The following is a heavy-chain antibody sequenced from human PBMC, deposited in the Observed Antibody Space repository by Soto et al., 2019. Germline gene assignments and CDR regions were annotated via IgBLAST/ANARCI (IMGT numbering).Heavy chain of an antibody. J-gene: IGHJ4*02. D-gene: IGHD6-19*01. CDR3: ARRLQWQLRPLDS. Sequence: QEHLMESGGGLVKPGGSLRLSCAGSGFIFSDYYITWIRRAPGKGLEWVSYINTLSSAIYYADAVKGLFTISRDNAKNSVYLQMNSLRAEETAVYYCARRLQWQLRPLDSWGRGTLVTGSS. V-gene: IGHV3-11*01. CDR2: INTLSSAI. CDR1: GFIFSDYY.